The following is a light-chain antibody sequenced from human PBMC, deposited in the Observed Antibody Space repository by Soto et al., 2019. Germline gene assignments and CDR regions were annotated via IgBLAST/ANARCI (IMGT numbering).Light chain of an antibody. J-gene: IGKJ3*01. Sequence: EIVLTQSPGTLSLSPGERATLSCRASQSVTSNSLAWYQHKLGQAPRLLIYDASSRATGIPDRFSGSGSGTGFTLTICTLEPEDFAVYFCLQFGTSPGTFGPGTKVDIK. CDR1: QSVTSNS. CDR3: LQFGTSPGT. CDR2: DAS. V-gene: IGKV3-20*01.